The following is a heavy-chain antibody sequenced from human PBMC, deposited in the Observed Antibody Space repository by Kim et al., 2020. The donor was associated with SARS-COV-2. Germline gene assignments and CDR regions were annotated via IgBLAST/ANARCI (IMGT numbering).Heavy chain of an antibody. CDR3: ARVLGHYYYYYGMDV. V-gene: IGHV3-21*01. J-gene: IGHJ6*02. Sequence: DSVKGRFTISRDNAKNSLYLQMNSLRAEDTAVYYCARVLGHYYYYYGMDVWGQGTTVTVSS.